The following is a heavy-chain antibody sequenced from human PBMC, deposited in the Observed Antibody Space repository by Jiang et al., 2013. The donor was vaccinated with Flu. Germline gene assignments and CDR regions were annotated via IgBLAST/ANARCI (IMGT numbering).Heavy chain of an antibody. CDR1: SNNAA. D-gene: IGHD6-19*01. Sequence: SNNAAWNWIRQSPSRGLEWLGRTYYRSKWYSDYAIFVKSRITINPDTSKNQFSLQLNSVTPEDAAVYFCARDFRAVAGTGYDYYGMDVWGQGTTVTVSS. CDR3: ARDFRAVAGTGYDYYGMDV. CDR2: TYYRSKWYS. J-gene: IGHJ6*02. V-gene: IGHV6-1*01.